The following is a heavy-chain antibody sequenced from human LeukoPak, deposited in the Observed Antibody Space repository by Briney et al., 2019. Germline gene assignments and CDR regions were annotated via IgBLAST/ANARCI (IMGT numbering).Heavy chain of an antibody. CDR1: GFTFSSYW. Sequence: PGGSLRLSCAASGFTFSSYWMHWVRQAPGKGPVWVSRINAHGSSTNYADSVKGRFTISRDNAKNTVYLQMNSLSAEDTAMYYCTFSSYGDHIGVDSFDMWGQGTMATVSS. J-gene: IGHJ3*02. CDR3: TFSSYGDHIGVDSFDM. D-gene: IGHD4-17*01. V-gene: IGHV3-74*01. CDR2: INAHGSST.